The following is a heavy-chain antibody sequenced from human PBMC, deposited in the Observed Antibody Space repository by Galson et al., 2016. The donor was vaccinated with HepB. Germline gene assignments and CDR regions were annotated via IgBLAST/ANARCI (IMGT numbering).Heavy chain of an antibody. Sequence: SLRLSCAASGFVFNNYDFHWVRQSSGGSLDWVSLIGRRGDTHYADSVMGRFTVSRDNARTTLYLQMNSLRAAETGFYYCVRDPSGRGLDSWGQGALVTVSS. D-gene: IGHD5-12*01. V-gene: IGHV3-13*01. CDR2: IGRRGDT. CDR1: GFVFNNYD. J-gene: IGHJ4*02. CDR3: VRDPSGRGLDS.